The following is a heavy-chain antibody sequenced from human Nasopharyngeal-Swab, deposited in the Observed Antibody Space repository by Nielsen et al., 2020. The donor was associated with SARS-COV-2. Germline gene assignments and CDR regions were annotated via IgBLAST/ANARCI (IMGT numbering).Heavy chain of an antibody. V-gene: IGHV1-69*13. Sequence: SVKVSCKASGGTFSSYAISWVRQAPGQGFEWMGGIIPIFGTANYAQKFQGRVTITADESTSTAYMELSSLRSEDTAVYYCARDDPESPMVGAWYFDYWGQGTLVTVSS. J-gene: IGHJ4*02. CDR2: IIPIFGTA. D-gene: IGHD3-10*02. CDR3: ARDDPESPMVGAWYFDY. CDR1: GGTFSSYA.